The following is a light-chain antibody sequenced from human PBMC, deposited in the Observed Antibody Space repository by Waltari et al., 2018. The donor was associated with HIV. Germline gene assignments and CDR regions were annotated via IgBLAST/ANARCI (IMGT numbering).Light chain of an antibody. Sequence: QSALTQPPSASASPGQSVTISCTGTSSDIGGYNYVPWYHQPPGKAPKLIMTEVTKRPSGVPDRFSGSKSGNTASLTVSGLQAEDEAHYYCSSYAPTNNFYVLFGGGTALTVL. CDR2: EVT. J-gene: IGLJ2*01. CDR1: SSDIGGYNY. CDR3: SSYAPTNNFYVL. V-gene: IGLV2-8*01.